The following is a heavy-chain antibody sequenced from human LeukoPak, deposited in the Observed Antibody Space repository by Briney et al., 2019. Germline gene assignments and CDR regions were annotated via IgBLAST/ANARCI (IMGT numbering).Heavy chain of an antibody. V-gene: IGHV1-24*01. J-gene: IGHJ4*02. CDR2: LSPRDGET. Sequence: ASVRVSFTVSGCTLTTISIDWVRQAPGKGLEWMGSLSPRDGETIHAQKFQGRLKMTADTATDTAYMEMSSLESGDTALYYCATGAIVYDYWGQGTLVTVSS. D-gene: IGHD3-9*01. CDR3: ATGAIVYDY. CDR1: GCTLTTIS.